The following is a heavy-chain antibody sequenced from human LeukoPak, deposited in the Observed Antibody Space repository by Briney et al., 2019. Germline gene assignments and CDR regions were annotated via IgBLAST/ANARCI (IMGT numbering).Heavy chain of an antibody. CDR3: ARPRNHSSSWVYYYYYMDV. Sequence: SETLSLTCTVSGGSISSSSYYWGWIRQPPGKGLEWIGSIYYSGSTYYNPSLKSRVTISVDTSKNQFSLKLSSVTAADTAVYYCARPRNHSSSWVYYYYYMDVWGKGTTVTVSS. CDR2: IYYSGST. D-gene: IGHD6-6*01. V-gene: IGHV4-39*01. CDR1: GGSISSSSYY. J-gene: IGHJ6*03.